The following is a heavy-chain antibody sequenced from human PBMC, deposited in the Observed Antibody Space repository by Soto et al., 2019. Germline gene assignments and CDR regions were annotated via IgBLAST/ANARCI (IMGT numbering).Heavy chain of an antibody. CDR3: ARQTVDYGDFDY. V-gene: IGHV4-59*08. J-gene: IGHJ4*02. CDR1: GGSISSYY. Sequence: PSETLSLTCTVSGGSISSYYWSWIRQPPGKGLEWIGYIYYSGSTNYNPSLKSRVTISVDTSKNQFSLKLSSVTAADTAVYYCARQTVDYGDFDYWGREPLVTVS. D-gene: IGHD4-17*01. CDR2: IYYSGST.